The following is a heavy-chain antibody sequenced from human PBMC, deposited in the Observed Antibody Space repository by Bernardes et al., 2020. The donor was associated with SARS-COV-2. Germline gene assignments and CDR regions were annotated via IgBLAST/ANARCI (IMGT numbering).Heavy chain of an antibody. Sequence: GGSLRLSCAASGFTFRSYWMHWVRQAPGKGLMWVSRINGDGSRTTYADSVKGRFTISRDNTKNTLYLQMNSLRAEDTAVYYCVRGPSDGHGRFEYWGQGTLGTVSS. CDR2: INGDGSRT. V-gene: IGHV3-74*01. J-gene: IGHJ4*02. CDR1: GFTFRSYW. CDR3: VRGPSDGHGRFEY.